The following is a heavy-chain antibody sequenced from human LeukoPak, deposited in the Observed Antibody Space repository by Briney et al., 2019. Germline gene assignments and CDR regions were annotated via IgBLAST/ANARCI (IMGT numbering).Heavy chain of an antibody. J-gene: IGHJ4*02. Sequence: SVTLSLTCTVSGYSISSGYYWGWIRQPPGKGLEWIGSIYRSGSTYYNPSLKSRVTISVDTSKNRFSLKLSSVTAADTAVYYCARLYYDSSGYPGLGDYWGQGTLVTVSS. V-gene: IGHV4-38-2*02. CDR3: ARLYYDSSGYPGLGDY. CDR2: IYRSGST. D-gene: IGHD3-22*01. CDR1: GYSISSGYY.